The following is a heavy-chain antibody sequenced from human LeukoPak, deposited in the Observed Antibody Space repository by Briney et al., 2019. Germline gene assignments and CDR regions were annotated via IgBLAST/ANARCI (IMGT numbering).Heavy chain of an antibody. D-gene: IGHD2-2*02. CDR2: ISSSSSTI. CDR3: ARGGRYCSSTSCYTRPFDY. J-gene: IGHJ4*02. V-gene: IGHV3-48*02. Sequence: GGSLRLSCAASGFTFSSYSMNWVLQAPGKGLEWVSYISSSSSTIYYADSVKGRFTISRDNAKNSLYLQMNSLRDEDTAVYYCARGGRYCSSTSCYTRPFDYWGQGTLVTVSS. CDR1: GFTFSSYS.